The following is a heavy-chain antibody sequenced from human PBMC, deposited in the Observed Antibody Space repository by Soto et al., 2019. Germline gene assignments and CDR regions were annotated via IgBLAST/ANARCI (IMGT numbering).Heavy chain of an antibody. CDR3: ARGLIYYFDY. CDR1: GGSISSSSYY. V-gene: IGHV4-39*01. D-gene: IGHD3-10*01. CDR2: IYYSGST. J-gene: IGHJ4*02. Sequence: PSETLSLTCTVSGGSISSSSYYWGWIRQPPGKGLEWIGSIYYSGSTYYNPSLKSRVTISVDTSKNQFSLKLSSVTAADTAVYYCARGLIYYFDYWGQGTLVTVSS.